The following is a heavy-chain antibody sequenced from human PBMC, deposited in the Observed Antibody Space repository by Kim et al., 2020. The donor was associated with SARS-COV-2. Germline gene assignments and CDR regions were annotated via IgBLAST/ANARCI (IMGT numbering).Heavy chain of an antibody. CDR3: AEDYYDTSGYYSNWFDP. V-gene: IGHV1-2*06. CDR2: INPNSGDT. D-gene: IGHD3-22*01. Sequence: ASVKVSCKASEYTFTGYYIHWVRQAPGQGLEWMGRINPNSGDTNYAQKFQGRVTMTRYTSISTVYMELSRLTSDDTAVYYCAEDYYDTSGYYSNWFDPWGQGTRVTVSS. CDR1: EYTFTGYY. J-gene: IGHJ5*02.